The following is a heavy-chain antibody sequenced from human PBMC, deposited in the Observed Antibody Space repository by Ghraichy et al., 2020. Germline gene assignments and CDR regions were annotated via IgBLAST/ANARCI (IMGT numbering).Heavy chain of an antibody. Sequence: GGSRRLSCAASGFTFVTAAVGWVRQAPGKGLEWVSFSGSTGVPYYAESVRGRFTVSRDNSRNTLYLRMDSLRGDDTAIYYCTRGLSLTTTMVADYYFDYWGQGVQVTVSS. CDR3: TRGLSLTTTMVADYYFDY. CDR1: GFTFVTAA. CDR2: SGSTGVP. J-gene: IGHJ4*02. V-gene: IGHV3-23*01. D-gene: IGHD2-8*01.